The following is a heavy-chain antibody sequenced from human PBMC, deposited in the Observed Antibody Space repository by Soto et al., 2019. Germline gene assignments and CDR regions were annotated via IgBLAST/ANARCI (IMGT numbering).Heavy chain of an antibody. Sequence: SETLSLTCTVSGDSVTNYFCSCVRQPPLKGLEWIGHMYHGGRTNYSPSLKSRVTMSLDSSKNQFSLNLSSVTAADTAVYFCARDPGYCTNGVCPIFDFWGQGVLVTVSS. CDR1: GDSVTNYF. V-gene: IGHV4-59*02. D-gene: IGHD2-8*01. CDR2: MYHGGRT. CDR3: ARDPGYCTNGVCPIFDF. J-gene: IGHJ4*02.